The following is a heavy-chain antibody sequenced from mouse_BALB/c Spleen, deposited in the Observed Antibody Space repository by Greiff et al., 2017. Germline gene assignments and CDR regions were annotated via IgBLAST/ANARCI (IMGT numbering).Heavy chain of an antibody. CDR3: AKKGMCAGAWFAY. J-gene: IGHJ3*01. V-gene: IGHV2-5-1*01. CDR1: GFSLTSYG. Sequence: QVQLQQSGPSLVQPSQSLSITCTVSGFSLTSYGVHWVRQSPGKGLEWLGVIWRGGSTDYNAAFMYRLSINKDNSKSQVFFKMNSLQANDTAIYYSAKKGMCAGAWFAYWGQGTLVTVSA. CDR2: IWRGGST.